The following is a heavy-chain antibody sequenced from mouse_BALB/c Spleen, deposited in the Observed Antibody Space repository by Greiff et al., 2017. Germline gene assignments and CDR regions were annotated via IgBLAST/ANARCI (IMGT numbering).Heavy chain of an antibody. CDR1: GFNIKDTY. J-gene: IGHJ3*01. CDR2: IDPANGNT. Sequence: VQLQQSGAELVKPGASVKLSCTASGFNIKDTYMHWVKQRPEQGLEWIGRIDPANGNTKYDPKFQGKATITADTSSNTAYLQLSSLTSEDTAVYYCASGETIAYSGQGTLVTVSA. CDR3: ASGETIAY. V-gene: IGHV14-3*02.